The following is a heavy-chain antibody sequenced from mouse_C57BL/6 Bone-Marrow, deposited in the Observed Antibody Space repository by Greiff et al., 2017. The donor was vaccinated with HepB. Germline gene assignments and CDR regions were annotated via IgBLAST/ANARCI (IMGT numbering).Heavy chain of an antibody. D-gene: IGHD2-2*01. V-gene: IGHV5-4*01. CDR2: ISDGGSYT. J-gene: IGHJ4*01. CDR1: GFTFSSYA. Sequence: EVQLVESGGGLVKPGGSLKLSCAASGFTFSSYAMSWVRQTPEKRLEWVATISDGGSYTYYPDNVKGRFTITRDNAKNNLYLQMSHLKSEDTAMYYCARGIYYGYEYYAMDYWGQGTSVTVSS. CDR3: ARGIYYGYEYYAMDY.